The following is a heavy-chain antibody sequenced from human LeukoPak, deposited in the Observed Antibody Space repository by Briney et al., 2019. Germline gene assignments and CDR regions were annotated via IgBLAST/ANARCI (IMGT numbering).Heavy chain of an antibody. CDR2: IIHMINTH. V-gene: IGHV1-69*01. CDR1: GGTFRSYA. Sequence: SSVKVSFKASGGTFRSYAITGVRQTAGKGLEWMGGIIHMINTHKYAQKFQGRVSITADESTSTGYMEVSSLRSEDTAVYYCAIFQGTYGDNENDYWGQGTLVTVSS. D-gene: IGHD4-17*01. J-gene: IGHJ4*02. CDR3: AIFQGTYGDNENDY.